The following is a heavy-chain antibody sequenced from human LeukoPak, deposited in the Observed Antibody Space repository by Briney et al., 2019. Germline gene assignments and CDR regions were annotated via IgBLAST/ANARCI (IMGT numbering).Heavy chain of an antibody. CDR1: GFTVSSNY. V-gene: IGHV3-66*01. CDR3: ARGRGVVISAFDI. D-gene: IGHD3-22*01. CDR2: IYSGGST. Sequence: GGSLRLSCAASGFTVSSNYMSWVRQAPGKGLEWVSVIYSGGSTYYADSVKGRFTISRDNSKNTLYLQMNSLRAEDTAVYYCARGRGVVISAFDIWGQGTMVTVSS. J-gene: IGHJ3*02.